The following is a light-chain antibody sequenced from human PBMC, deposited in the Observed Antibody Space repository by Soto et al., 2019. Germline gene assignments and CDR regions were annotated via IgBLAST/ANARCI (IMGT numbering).Light chain of an antibody. CDR2: GAS. CDR1: QSVGSGY. CDR3: QQYGRSPST. J-gene: IGKJ4*01. Sequence: EIVLTQSPGTLSLSPGERATLSCRASQSVGSGYLAWYQQKPGQAPRLLIYGASIRAAGIPDRFSGSGSGADFTLTISRLEPEDFAVYYCQQYGRSPSTFGGGTKVEIK. V-gene: IGKV3-20*01.